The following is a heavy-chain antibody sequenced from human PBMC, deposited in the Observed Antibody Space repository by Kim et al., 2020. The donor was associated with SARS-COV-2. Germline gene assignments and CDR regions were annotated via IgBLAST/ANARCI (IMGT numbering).Heavy chain of an antibody. D-gene: IGHD4-17*01. Sequence: FQGRVTITADESTSTAYMELSSLRSEDTAVYYCARLRPPFNYGGNSPADYWGQGTLVTVSS. CDR3: ARLRPPFNYGGNSPADY. J-gene: IGHJ4*02. V-gene: IGHV1-69*01.